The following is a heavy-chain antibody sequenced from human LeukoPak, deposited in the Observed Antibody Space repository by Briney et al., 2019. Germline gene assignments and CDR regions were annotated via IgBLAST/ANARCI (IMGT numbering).Heavy chain of an antibody. CDR1: GFTFSSIW. Sequence: GGSLRLSCATSGFTFSSIWMSWVRQAPGKGLEWVANIKHDGSEKYYVDSVKGRFTISRDNAKNSLFLQMNSLRAEDTAVYYCTRDSQGSGMYSVVYWGQGTLVTVSS. V-gene: IGHV3-7*05. CDR3: TRDSQGSGMYSVVY. J-gene: IGHJ4*02. D-gene: IGHD3-10*01. CDR2: IKHDGSEK.